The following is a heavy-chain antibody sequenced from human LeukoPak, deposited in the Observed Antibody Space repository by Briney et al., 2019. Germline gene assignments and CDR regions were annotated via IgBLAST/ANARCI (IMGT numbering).Heavy chain of an antibody. CDR3: ARDKVRGSGWSSGAGDY. D-gene: IGHD3-10*01. Sequence: PGGSLRLSCAASGFTFSTSSMNWVRQAPGKGLEWVSSISSSSSYIYYADSVKGRFTISRDNARNSPYLQMNSLRAEDTAVYYCARDKVRGSGWSSGAGDYWGQGTLVTVSS. CDR2: ISSSSSYI. J-gene: IGHJ4*02. CDR1: GFTFSTSS. V-gene: IGHV3-21*01.